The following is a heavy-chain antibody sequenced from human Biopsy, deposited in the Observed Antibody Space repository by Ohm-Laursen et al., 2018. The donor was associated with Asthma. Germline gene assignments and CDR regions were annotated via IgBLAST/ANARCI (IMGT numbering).Heavy chain of an antibody. CDR3: ASDFPKDYVRYNFQF. Sequence: SSVKVSCNAPGGTFSNFAISWVRQAPGQGLEWLGGIMTVFGTTNYARRFQGRVTMTEDTSTDTAYMELSSLSSDDTAVYYCASDFPKDYVRYNFQFWGQGTLVTVSS. D-gene: IGHD4-17*01. J-gene: IGHJ4*02. V-gene: IGHV1-69*06. CDR2: IMTVFGTT. CDR1: GGTFSNFA.